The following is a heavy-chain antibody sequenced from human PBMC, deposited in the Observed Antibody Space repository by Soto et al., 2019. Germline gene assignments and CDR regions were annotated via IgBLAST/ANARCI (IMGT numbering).Heavy chain of an antibody. D-gene: IGHD4-4*01. J-gene: IGHJ4*02. V-gene: IGHV1-18*01. CDR3: ARAQTPTESDH. CDR2: INTYNGNT. CDR1: GYTFSNYG. Sequence: QVQLVQSGAEVKKPGASVKVSCKASGYTFSNYGITWVRQAPGQGLEWMGWINTYNGNTNYAQKVQGRVTMTADTSTSTVYMELRSLTSDDSAVYYCARAQTPTESDHWGQGTLVIVSS.